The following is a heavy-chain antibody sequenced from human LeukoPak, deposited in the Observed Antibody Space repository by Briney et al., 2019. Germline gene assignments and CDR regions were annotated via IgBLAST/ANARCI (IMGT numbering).Heavy chain of an antibody. V-gene: IGHV3-30*18. CDR1: GFTFSSYG. CDR3: AKDRNSEGGAAKNY. CDR2: ISYDGSNK. J-gene: IGHJ4*02. D-gene: IGHD1-26*01. Sequence: GGSLRLSCAASGFTFSSYGMHWVRQAPGKGLEWVAVISYDGSNKYYADSVKGRVSISRDNSKNTLYLQMNSLRAEDTAVYYCAKDRNSEGGAAKNYWGQGTLVTVSP.